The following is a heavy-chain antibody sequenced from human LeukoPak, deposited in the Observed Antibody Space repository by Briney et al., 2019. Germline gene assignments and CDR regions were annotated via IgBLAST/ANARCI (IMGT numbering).Heavy chain of an antibody. Sequence: GASVKVSCKASGYTFTSYDINWVRQATGQGLEWMGWMNPNSGNTGYAQKFQGRVTMTRNTSIGTAYMELSSLRSEDTAVYYCARVKTIFGVDPYGYWGQGTLVTVSS. D-gene: IGHD3-3*01. V-gene: IGHV1-8*01. J-gene: IGHJ4*02. CDR1: GYTFTSYD. CDR2: MNPNSGNT. CDR3: ARVKTIFGVDPYGY.